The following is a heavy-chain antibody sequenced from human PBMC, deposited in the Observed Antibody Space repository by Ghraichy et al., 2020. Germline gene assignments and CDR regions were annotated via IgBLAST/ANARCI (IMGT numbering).Heavy chain of an antibody. V-gene: IGHV3-7*03. CDR3: ASGGGWVFDY. J-gene: IGHJ4*02. D-gene: IGHD6-19*01. Sequence: GGSLRLSCAGSGFIFSSHWINWVRLAPGKGLEWVANIKQDGSESHYADSMKGRFTISRDNAKNSAYLQMNSLRAEDTAVYYCASGGGWVFDYWGQGTLVTVSS. CDR1: GFIFSSHW. CDR2: IKQDGSES.